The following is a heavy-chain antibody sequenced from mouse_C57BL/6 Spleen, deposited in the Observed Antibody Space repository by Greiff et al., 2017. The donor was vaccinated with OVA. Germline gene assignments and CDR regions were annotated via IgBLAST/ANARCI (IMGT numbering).Heavy chain of an antibody. Sequence: VQLKESGPELVKPGASVKISCKASGYAFSSSWMNWVKQRPGKGLEWIGRIYPGDGDTNYNEKFKGKATLTADKSSSTAYMQLSSLTSEDSAVYFCARDTTVVAYWYFDVWGTGTTVTVSS. J-gene: IGHJ1*03. CDR1: GYAFSSSW. CDR2: IYPGDGDT. D-gene: IGHD1-1*01. V-gene: IGHV1-82*01. CDR3: ARDTTVVAYWYFDV.